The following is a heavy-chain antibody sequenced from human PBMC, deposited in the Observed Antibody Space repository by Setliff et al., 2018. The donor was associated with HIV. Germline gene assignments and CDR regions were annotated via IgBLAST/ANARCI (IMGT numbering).Heavy chain of an antibody. CDR2: ISSDHNT. CDR1: GFSFSNYA. Sequence: PGGSLRLSCAASGFSFSNYAMTWVRQAPGKGLEWVSTISSDHNTYYPDSVRGRFTVSRDTSKNTVDLQMNTLRAEDTAVYYCAKVPLFVVVPAALGGMDVWGQGTTVTVSS. V-gene: IGHV3-23*01. J-gene: IGHJ6*02. D-gene: IGHD2-2*01. CDR3: AKVPLFVVVPAALGGMDV.